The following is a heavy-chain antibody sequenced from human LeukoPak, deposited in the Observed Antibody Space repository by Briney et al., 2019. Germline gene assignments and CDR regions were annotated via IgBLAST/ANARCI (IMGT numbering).Heavy chain of an antibody. CDR2: IYYSGST. D-gene: IGHD1-26*01. J-gene: IGHJ4*02. CDR1: GGSISSYY. CDR3: ARLLRGVVGPYYFDY. Sequence: SETLSLTCTGSGGSISSYYWSWIRQPPGKGLEWIGSIYYSGSTYYNPSLKSRVTISVDTSKNQFSLKLSSVTAADTAVYYCARLLRGVVGPYYFDYWGQGTLVTVSS. V-gene: IGHV4-59*05.